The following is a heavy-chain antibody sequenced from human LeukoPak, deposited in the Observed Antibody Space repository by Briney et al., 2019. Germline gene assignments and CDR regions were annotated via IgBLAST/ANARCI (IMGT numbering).Heavy chain of an antibody. Sequence: GGSPRLSCAASGFTVSSNYMSWVRQAPGKGLEWVSVIYSGGSTYYADSVKGRFTISRDNSKNTLYLQMNSLRVEDTAVYYCAKRPVIDPKSITGTKWTLDSWGQGTLVTVSS. J-gene: IGHJ4*02. CDR2: IYSGGST. D-gene: IGHD1-7*01. V-gene: IGHV3-53*05. CDR3: AKRPVIDPKSITGTKWTLDS. CDR1: GFTVSSNY.